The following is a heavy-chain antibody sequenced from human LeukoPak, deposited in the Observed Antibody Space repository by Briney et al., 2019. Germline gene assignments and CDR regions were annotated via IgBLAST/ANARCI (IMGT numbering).Heavy chain of an antibody. Sequence: PGRSLRLSCAASGFTFSSYGMHWVRQAPGKGLEWVAVISCDGSNKYYADSVKGRFTISRDNSKNTLYLQMNSLRAEDTAVYYCAKSNREDIVVVPAALRDYYFDYWGQGTLVTVSS. CDR1: GFTFSSYG. CDR3: AKSNREDIVVVPAALRDYYFDY. J-gene: IGHJ4*02. CDR2: ISCDGSNK. D-gene: IGHD2-2*01. V-gene: IGHV3-30*18.